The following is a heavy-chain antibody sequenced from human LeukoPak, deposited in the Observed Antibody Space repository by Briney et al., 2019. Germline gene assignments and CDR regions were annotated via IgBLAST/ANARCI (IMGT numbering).Heavy chain of an antibody. J-gene: IGHJ4*02. CDR3: ARVKRFQGMLDY. V-gene: IGHV4-59*12. Sequence: SETLSLTCTVSGGSINTFYWSWIRQPPGKGLEWVGYIYSRGSTNYNPSLKSRVTISVDTSKNQFSLKLSSVTAADTAVYYCARVKRFQGMLDYWGQGTLVTVSS. D-gene: IGHD3-3*01. CDR2: IYSRGST. CDR1: GGSINTFY.